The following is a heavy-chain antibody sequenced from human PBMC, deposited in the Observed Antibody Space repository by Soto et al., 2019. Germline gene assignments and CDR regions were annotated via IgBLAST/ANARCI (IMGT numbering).Heavy chain of an antibody. CDR2: IWYDGSNK. V-gene: IGHV3-33*01. CDR1: GFTFSSYG. CDR3: ARERPTLRYYYYGMDV. D-gene: IGHD5-12*01. J-gene: IGHJ6*02. Sequence: QVQLVESGGGVVQPGRSLRLSCAASGFTFSSYGMHWVRQAPGKGLEWVAVIWYDGSNKYYADSVKGRFTISRDNSKNTLYLQMNSLRAEDTAVYYCARERPTLRYYYYGMDVWAKGPRSPSP.